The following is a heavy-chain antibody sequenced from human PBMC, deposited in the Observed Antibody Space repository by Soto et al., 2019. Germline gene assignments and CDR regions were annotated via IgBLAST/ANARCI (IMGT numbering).Heavy chain of an antibody. CDR2: IWYDGSNK. J-gene: IGHJ4*02. CDR1: GFTFSSYG. D-gene: IGHD3-10*01. CDR3: ARDLSGSGPDY. V-gene: IGHV3-33*01. Sequence: QVQLVESGGGVVQPGRSLRLSCAASGFTFSSYGLHWVRQAPGKGLEWVAVIWYDGSNKYYADSVKGRFTISRDNSKNTRYLQMNSLRAEDTAMYYCARDLSGSGPDYWGQGTLVTVSS.